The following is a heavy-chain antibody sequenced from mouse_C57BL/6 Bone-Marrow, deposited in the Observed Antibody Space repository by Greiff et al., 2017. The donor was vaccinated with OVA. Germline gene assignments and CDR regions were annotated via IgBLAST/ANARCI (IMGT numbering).Heavy chain of an antibody. V-gene: IGHV2-2*01. CDR3: ARDGGGYGSSSAWFAY. D-gene: IGHD1-1*01. CDR1: GFSLTSYG. CDR2: IWSGGST. J-gene: IGHJ3*01. Sequence: VKLQQSGPGLVQPSQSLSITCTVSGFSLTSYGVHWVRQSPGKGLEWLGVIWSGGSTDYNAAFISRLSISKDNSKSQVFFKMNSLQADDTTIYYVARDGGGYGSSSAWFAYWGQGTLVTVSA.